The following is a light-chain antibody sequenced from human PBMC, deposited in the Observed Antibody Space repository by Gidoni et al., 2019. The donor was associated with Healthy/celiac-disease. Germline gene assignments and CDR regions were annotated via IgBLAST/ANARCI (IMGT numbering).Light chain of an antibody. Sequence: DIQMTQSPSTLSASVGDRVTITCPASQSISTWLAWYQQKPGKAPKLLIYKASSLESWVPSRFSGSGSGAEFTLTISSLQPDDFAADYCQQYNSYLLTFGGGTKVEIK. J-gene: IGKJ4*01. CDR3: QQYNSYLLT. CDR2: KAS. CDR1: QSISTW. V-gene: IGKV1-5*03.